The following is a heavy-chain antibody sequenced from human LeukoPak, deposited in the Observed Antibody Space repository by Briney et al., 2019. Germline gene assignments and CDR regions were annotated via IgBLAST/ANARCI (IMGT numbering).Heavy chain of an antibody. V-gene: IGHV3-74*01. CDR1: GFTFSSYW. CDR2: INSDGSST. CDR3: ARVPYYDFWSGYWGPDY. D-gene: IGHD3-3*01. J-gene: IGHJ4*02. Sequence: GGSLRLSCAASGFTFSSYWMHWVRQAPGKGLVWVSRINSDGSSTSYADSVKGRFTISRDNANNTLYLQMNSLRAEDTAVYYCARVPYYDFWSGYWGPDYWGQGTLVTVSS.